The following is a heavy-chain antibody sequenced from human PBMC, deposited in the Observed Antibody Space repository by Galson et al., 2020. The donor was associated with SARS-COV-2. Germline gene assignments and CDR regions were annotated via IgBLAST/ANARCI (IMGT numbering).Heavy chain of an antibody. J-gene: IGHJ4*02. V-gene: IGHV3-33*01. CDR3: ARGLTMVRGVFV. CDR1: GFTFSSYG. CDR2: IWYDGSNK. Sequence: GESLKISCAASGFTFSSYGMHWVRQAPGKGLEWVAVIWYDGSNKYYADSVKGRFTISRDNSKNTLYLQMNSLRAEDTAVYYCARGLTMVRGVFVWGQGTLVTVSS. D-gene: IGHD3-10*01.